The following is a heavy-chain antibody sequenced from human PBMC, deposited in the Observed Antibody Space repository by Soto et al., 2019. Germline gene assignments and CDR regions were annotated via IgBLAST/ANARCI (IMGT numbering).Heavy chain of an antibody. D-gene: IGHD2-21*02. CDR2: INPSGGST. Sequence: QVQLVQSGAEVKKPGASVKVSCKASGYTFTSYYMHWVRQAPGRGLEWMGIINPSGGSTSYAQKFQGRVTMTRDTSTSTVYMELSSLRSEDTAVYYCARDLSRCGGDCYPRDYWGQGTLVTVSS. CDR1: GYTFTSYY. CDR3: ARDLSRCGGDCYPRDY. V-gene: IGHV1-46*01. J-gene: IGHJ4*02.